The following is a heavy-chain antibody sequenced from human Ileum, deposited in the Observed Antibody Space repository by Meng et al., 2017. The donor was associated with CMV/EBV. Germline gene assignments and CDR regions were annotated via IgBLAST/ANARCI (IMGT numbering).Heavy chain of an antibody. V-gene: IGHV4-4*07. Sequence: RLHCSGPGLVNPSETLSLSCTASAAPLSTYSWLWIRQPARKGLGWIGRLYTTGTLKYNPSLMSRLTMSLDTSKSQFSLNLRSLTAADTAVYYCATTYSDGDWNFDYWGQGTLVTVSS. CDR2: LYTTGTL. J-gene: IGHJ4*02. D-gene: IGHD1-26*01. CDR1: AAPLSTYS. CDR3: ATTYSDGDWNFDY.